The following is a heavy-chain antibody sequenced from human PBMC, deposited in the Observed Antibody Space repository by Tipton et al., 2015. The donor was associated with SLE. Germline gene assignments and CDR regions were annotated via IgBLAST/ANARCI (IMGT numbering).Heavy chain of an antibody. CDR2: ISSSSSYI. CDR3: AREGGLDAFDI. V-gene: IGHV3-21*01. CDR1: GFTFSSYG. D-gene: IGHD1-26*01. Sequence: SLRLSCAASGFTFSSYGMHWVRQAPGKGLEWVSSISSSSSYIYYADSVKGRFTISRDNAKNSLYLQMNSLRAEDTAVYYCAREGGLDAFDIWGQGTMVTVSS. J-gene: IGHJ3*02.